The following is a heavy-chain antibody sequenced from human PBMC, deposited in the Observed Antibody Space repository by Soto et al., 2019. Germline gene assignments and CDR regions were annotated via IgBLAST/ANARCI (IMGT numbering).Heavy chain of an antibody. CDR1: GGSFSGYY. J-gene: IGHJ4*02. CDR3: ARGVVVPAATLYYFDY. V-gene: IGHV4-34*01. Sequence: PSETLSLTCAVYGGSFSGYYWSWIRQPPGKGLEWIGEINHSGSTNYNPSLKSRVTISVDTSKNQFSLKLSSVTAADTAVYYCARGVVVPAATLYYFDYWGQGTLVTVSS. CDR2: INHSGST. D-gene: IGHD2-2*01.